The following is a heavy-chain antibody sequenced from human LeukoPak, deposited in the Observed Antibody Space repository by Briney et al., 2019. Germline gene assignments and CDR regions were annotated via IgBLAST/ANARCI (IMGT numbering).Heavy chain of an antibody. CDR2: IYPGDSDT. CDR1: GYGFTSYW. V-gene: IGHV5-51*01. Sequence: GESLKISCKGSGYGFTSYWIGWVRQMPGKGREWMGIIYPGDSDTRYSPSFQGQVTISADKSISTAYLQWSGLKASDTAMYYCARQVRTGYDILTGRGYYYMDVWGKGTTVTVSS. CDR3: ARQVRTGYDILTGRGYYYMDV. D-gene: IGHD3-9*01. J-gene: IGHJ6*03.